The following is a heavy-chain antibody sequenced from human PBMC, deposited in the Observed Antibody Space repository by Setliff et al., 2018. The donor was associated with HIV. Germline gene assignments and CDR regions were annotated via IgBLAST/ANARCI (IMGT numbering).Heavy chain of an antibody. V-gene: IGHV1-2*02. CDR3: ARDTDIGWYGESKMSDF. CDR1: GYTFTGHF. D-gene: IGHD3-10*01. Sequence: EASVKVSCKTAGYTFTGHFIHWMRQAPGQGLEWMGWINPNSGATDYAWRFEDRVTMTSDTSIRTVYMELSSLRFDDTAVYYCARDTDIGWYGESKMSDFWGQGTLVTAPQ. CDR2: INPNSGAT. J-gene: IGHJ4*02.